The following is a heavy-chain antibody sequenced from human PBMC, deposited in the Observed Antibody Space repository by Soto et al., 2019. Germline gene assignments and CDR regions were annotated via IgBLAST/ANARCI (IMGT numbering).Heavy chain of an antibody. CDR2: ISSSSSTI. D-gene: IGHD5-12*01. Sequence: GSLRLSCAASGFPFSSYSMNWVRQAPGKGLEWVSYISSSSSTIYYADSVKGRFTISRDNAKNSLYLQMNSLRDEDTAVYDCAREPAPRDGYNWHRCFDYWGQGT. CDR3: AREPAPRDGYNWHRCFDY. CDR1: GFPFSSYS. J-gene: IGHJ4*02. V-gene: IGHV3-48*02.